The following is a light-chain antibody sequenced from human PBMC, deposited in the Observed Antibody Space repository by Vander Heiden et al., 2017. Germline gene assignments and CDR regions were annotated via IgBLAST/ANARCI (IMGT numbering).Light chain of an antibody. V-gene: IGLV10-54*01. CDR3: TAWDRSLSAWV. J-gene: IGLJ3*02. CDR1: SNNVGNEG. Sequence: QAALTPPPPVSKGLRQTATLTCPGNSNNVGNEGASLLQQHQGHPPNLLSNWNDGRPAGISERISASRPGTTASLTITGLQPEDEADYYCTAWDRSLSAWVFGGGTKLTVL. CDR2: WND.